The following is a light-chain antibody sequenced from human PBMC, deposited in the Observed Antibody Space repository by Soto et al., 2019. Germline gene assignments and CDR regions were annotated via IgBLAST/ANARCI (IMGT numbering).Light chain of an antibody. J-gene: IGLJ7*01. CDR2: EVN. Sequence: QSVLTQPASVSGSPGQSITISCTGTSSDVGSYNLVSWYQQHPTKAPKLMIYEVNKRPSRVSNRFSGSKSDNTASLTISGLQAEDEADYYCCSYAGSSTLAVFGGGTQLTVL. CDR1: SSDVGSYNL. V-gene: IGLV2-23*02. CDR3: CSYAGSSTLAV.